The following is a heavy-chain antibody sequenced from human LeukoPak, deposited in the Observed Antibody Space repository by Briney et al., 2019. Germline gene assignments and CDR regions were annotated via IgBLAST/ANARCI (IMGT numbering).Heavy chain of an antibody. CDR2: IYYSGST. CDR1: GGSISSGDYY. J-gene: IGHJ6*03. V-gene: IGHV4-30-4*08. D-gene: IGHD3-3*01. CDR3: ATNDFWSGYYTGYYYYYMDV. Sequence: SQTLSLTCTVSGGSISSGDYYWSWIRQPPGKGLEWIGYIYYSGSTYYNPSLKSRVTISLDTSKNQFSLKLSSVTAADTAVYYCATNDFWSGYYTGYYYYYMDVWGKGTTVTVSS.